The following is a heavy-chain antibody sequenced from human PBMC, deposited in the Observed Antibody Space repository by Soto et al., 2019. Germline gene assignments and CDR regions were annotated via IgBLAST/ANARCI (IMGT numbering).Heavy chain of an antibody. CDR1: GFTFSSYA. Sequence: EVQLLESGGGLVQPGGSLRLSCAASGFTFSSYAMSWVRQAPGKGLEWVSAISGSGGSTYYADSVKGRFTISRDNSKNPLYLQMNSLRAEDTAVYYCANEEYDYIWGSYRPPGAFDIWGQGTMVTVSS. V-gene: IGHV3-23*01. J-gene: IGHJ3*02. D-gene: IGHD3-16*02. CDR2: ISGSGGST. CDR3: ANEEYDYIWGSYRPPGAFDI.